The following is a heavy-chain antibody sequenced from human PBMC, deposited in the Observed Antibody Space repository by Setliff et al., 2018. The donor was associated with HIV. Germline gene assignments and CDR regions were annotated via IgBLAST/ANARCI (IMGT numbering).Heavy chain of an antibody. CDR3: VRLTADRTNYYYYMDV. J-gene: IGHJ6*03. CDR2: NSPYNGNT. Sequence: ASVKVSCKASGYTFNSYGISWVRQAPGQGLEWMGWNSPYNGNTKFGQKFRGRVTMTTDISTNTAYMEVRSLSFDDTAVYYCVRLTADRTNYYYYMDVWGKGTTVTVSS. D-gene: IGHD2-8*01. V-gene: IGHV1-18*01. CDR1: GYTFNSYG.